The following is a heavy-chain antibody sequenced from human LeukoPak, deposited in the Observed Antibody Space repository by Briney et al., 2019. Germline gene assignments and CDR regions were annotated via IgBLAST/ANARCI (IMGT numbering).Heavy chain of an antibody. D-gene: IGHD6-19*01. Sequence: SETLSLTCTVSGGSISSSSYYWGWIRQPPGKGLEWIGSMYYSGSTYYNPSLKSRVTISVDTSKNQFSLKLSSVTAADTAVYYCARVRGSGWYYYYYYMDVWGKGTTVTVSS. J-gene: IGHJ6*03. V-gene: IGHV4-39*01. CDR2: MYYSGST. CDR1: GGSISSSSYY. CDR3: ARVRGSGWYYYYYYMDV.